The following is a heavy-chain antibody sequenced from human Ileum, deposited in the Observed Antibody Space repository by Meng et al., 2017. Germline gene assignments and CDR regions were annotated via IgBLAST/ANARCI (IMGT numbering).Heavy chain of an antibody. CDR2: INPNKGDT. V-gene: IGHV1-2*06. CDR3: ASDGAGTYTGLNS. CDR1: GYTLTTYS. D-gene: IGHD3-16*01. Sequence: ASVKVSCKTSGYTLTTYSINWVRQAPGQGLEGMGRINPNKGDTDYAQKFQGRVTMTRDTSIGTAYMELTRLKSDDTAVYYCASDGAGTYTGLNSWGQGTLVTVSS. J-gene: IGHJ5*02.